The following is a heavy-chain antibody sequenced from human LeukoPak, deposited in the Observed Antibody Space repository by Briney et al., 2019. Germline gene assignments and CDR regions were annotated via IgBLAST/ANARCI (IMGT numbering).Heavy chain of an antibody. J-gene: IGHJ5*02. V-gene: IGHV4-34*01. CDR3: ARGRRNLYCSSTSCKGSWFDP. CDR2: INHSGST. Sequence: SETLSLTCAVYGGSFSGYYWSWIRQPPGKGLEWIGEINHSGSTNYNLSLKSRVTISVGTSKNQFSLKLSSVTAADTAVYYCARGRRNLYCSSTSCKGSWFDPGGQGTLVTVS. CDR1: GGSFSGYY. D-gene: IGHD2-2*01.